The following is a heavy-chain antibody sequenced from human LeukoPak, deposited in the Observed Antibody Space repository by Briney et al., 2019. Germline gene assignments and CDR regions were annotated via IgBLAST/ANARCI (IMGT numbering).Heavy chain of an antibody. CDR1: GGSLSGYY. V-gene: IGHV4-59*01. CDR2: IYYTGDT. Sequence: SGTLSLTCTVSGGSLSGYYWSWIRQPPGKGLEWIGYIYYTGDTNYNPSLKSRVSISVDTFKNQFSLNLSSVTAADTAVYYCARDSGRGGYFDYWGQETLVTVSS. CDR3: ARDSGRGGYFDY. J-gene: IGHJ4*02. D-gene: IGHD3-10*01.